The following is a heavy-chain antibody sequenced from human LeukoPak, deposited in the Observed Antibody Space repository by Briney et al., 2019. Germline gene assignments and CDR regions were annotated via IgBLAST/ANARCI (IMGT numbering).Heavy chain of an antibody. CDR3: AKDWTRTGTNFFDY. Sequence: GGSLRLSCAASGFTFSSYGMHWVRQAPGKGLEWVSGIRGSGSGANYADSVRGRFTISRDNSKNTLYLQMNTLRADDTAVYYCAKDWTRTGTNFFDYWGQGTLVTVSS. CDR2: IRGSGSGA. CDR1: GFTFSSYG. V-gene: IGHV3-23*01. D-gene: IGHD1-1*01. J-gene: IGHJ4*02.